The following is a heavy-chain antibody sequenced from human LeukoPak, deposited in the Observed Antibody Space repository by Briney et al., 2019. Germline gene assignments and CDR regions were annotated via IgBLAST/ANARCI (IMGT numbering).Heavy chain of an antibody. D-gene: IGHD2-15*01. V-gene: IGHV4-39*01. CDR3: ARPGHCSGGSCYFHY. CDR1: GGSISSSSYY. CDR2: IYHSGST. Sequence: PSETLSLTCTVSGGSISSSSYYWGWIRQPPGKGLEGIGRIYHSGSTYYNPSLKSRVTISVDTSKNQFSLKLSSVTAADTAVYYCARPGHCSGGSCYFHYWGQGTLVSVPS. J-gene: IGHJ4*02.